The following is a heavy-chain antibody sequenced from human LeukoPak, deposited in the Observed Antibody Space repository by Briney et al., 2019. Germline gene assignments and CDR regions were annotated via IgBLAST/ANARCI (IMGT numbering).Heavy chain of an antibody. CDR1: GLIFNNYG. CDR2: ISYDGSNK. J-gene: IGHJ4*02. V-gene: IGHV3-30*18. D-gene: IGHD2-21*02. CDR3: AKDWAPYCGGDCYFNY. Sequence: GRSLRLSCAASGLIFNNYGMHWVRQAPGKGLEWVAVISYDGSNKNYADPVKGRFTISRDSSKNTVYLQMNSLRVEDTAVYYCAKDWAPYCGGDCYFNYWGQGTLVTVSS.